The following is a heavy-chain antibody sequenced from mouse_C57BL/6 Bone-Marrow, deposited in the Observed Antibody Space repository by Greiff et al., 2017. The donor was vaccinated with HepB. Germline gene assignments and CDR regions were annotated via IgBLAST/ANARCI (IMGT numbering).Heavy chain of an antibody. D-gene: IGHD1-1*01. J-gene: IGHJ1*03. V-gene: IGHV5-4*03. CDR2: ISDGGSYT. CDR1: GFTFSSYA. CDR3: ASYYYGSSYGV. Sequence: EVNVVESGGGLVKPGGSLKLSCAASGFTFSSYAMSWVRQTPEKRLEWVATISDGGSYTYYPDNVKGRFTISRDNAKNNLYLQMGHLKSEDTAMYYCASYYYGSSYGVWGTGTTVTVSS.